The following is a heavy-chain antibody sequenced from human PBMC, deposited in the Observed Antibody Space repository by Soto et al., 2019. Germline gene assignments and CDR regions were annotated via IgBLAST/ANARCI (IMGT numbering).Heavy chain of an antibody. Sequence: KTSETLSLTCTVSSGSISSYYWSWIRQPAGKGLEWIGRIYTSGSANYNPSLKSRVTMSVDTSKNQFSLKLSSVTAADTAVYYCARDRKDSSGWYRREEVNWFDPWGQGTLVTVSS. CDR2: IYTSGSA. CDR1: SGSISSYY. V-gene: IGHV4-4*07. D-gene: IGHD6-19*01. CDR3: ARDRKDSSGWYRREEVNWFDP. J-gene: IGHJ5*02.